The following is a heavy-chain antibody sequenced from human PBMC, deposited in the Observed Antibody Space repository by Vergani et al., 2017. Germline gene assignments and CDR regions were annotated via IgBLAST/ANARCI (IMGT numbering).Heavy chain of an antibody. D-gene: IGHD5-18*01. Sequence: QVQLVESGGGVVQPGRSLRLSCAASGFTFSSYAMHWVRQAPGKGLEGVAVISYDGSNKYYSDSVKGRFTISRDNSKNTLYLQMNSLRAEDTAVYYCARAGYSYVYFGYYYMDVWGKGTTVTVSS. CDR3: ARAGYSYVYFGYYYMDV. J-gene: IGHJ6*03. CDR1: GFTFSSYA. V-gene: IGHV3-30-3*01. CDR2: ISYDGSNK.